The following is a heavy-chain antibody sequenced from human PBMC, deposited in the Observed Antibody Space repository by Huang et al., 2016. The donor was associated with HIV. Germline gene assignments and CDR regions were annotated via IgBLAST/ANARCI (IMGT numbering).Heavy chain of an antibody. CDR1: GFAFSSYA. D-gene: IGHD3-10*01. J-gene: IGHJ4*02. Sequence: QVQLVESGGGVVQPGRSLRLSCAASGFAFSSYAMHWVRQVTGKGVEWLAVIVIDGRNKNCAHSVKGRFTSTRDNSKGTVYLQMNSLRPEDTAVYSCARTGSYYYGSGSYHFGDYWGQGTLVTVSS. CDR2: IVIDGRNK. V-gene: IGHV3-30*01. CDR3: ARTGSYYYGSGSYHFGDY.